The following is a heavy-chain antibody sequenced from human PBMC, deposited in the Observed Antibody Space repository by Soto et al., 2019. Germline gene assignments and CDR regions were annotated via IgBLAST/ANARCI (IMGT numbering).Heavy chain of an antibody. J-gene: IGHJ4*01. CDR2: LYLGGAP. CDR3: AADSGRGGRAFDH. Sequence: QVQIQESGPGLVTPSDTLSLTCTVSDASITNFFWNWVRQPAGGPLEWIGRLYLGGAPTYNPSLRSRLFISADTSKNQLSLKLTSVTAADTAVYYCAADSGRGGRAFDHWGHGALATVSS. D-gene: IGHD3-10*01. CDR1: DASITNFF. V-gene: IGHV4-4*07.